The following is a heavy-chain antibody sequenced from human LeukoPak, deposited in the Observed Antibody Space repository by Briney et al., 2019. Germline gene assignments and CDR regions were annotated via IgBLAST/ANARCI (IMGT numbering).Heavy chain of an antibody. CDR3: ARDRYYGSGSYRPLDY. V-gene: IGHV1-69*13. Sequence: GASVKVSCKASGGTFNSYAISWVRQAPGQGLEWMGGIIPIFGTANYAQKFQGRVTITADESTSTAYMELSSLRSEDTAVYYCARDRYYGSGSYRPLDYWGQGTLVTVSS. CDR1: GGTFNSYA. CDR2: IIPIFGTA. J-gene: IGHJ4*02. D-gene: IGHD3-10*01.